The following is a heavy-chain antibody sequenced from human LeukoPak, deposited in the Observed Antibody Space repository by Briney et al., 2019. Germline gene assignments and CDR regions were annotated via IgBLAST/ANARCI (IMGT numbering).Heavy chain of an antibody. V-gene: IGHV4-61*05. J-gene: IGHJ4*02. CDR2: IYYSGST. D-gene: IGHD2-2*01. Sequence: NPSETLSLTCTVSGGSISSSSYYWGWIRQPPGKGLEWIGYIYYSGSTNYNPSLKSRVTISVDTSKNQFSLKLSSVTAADTAVYYCASVVVPAAKGPISWGQGTLVTVSS. CDR3: ASVVVPAAKGPIS. CDR1: GGSISSSSYY.